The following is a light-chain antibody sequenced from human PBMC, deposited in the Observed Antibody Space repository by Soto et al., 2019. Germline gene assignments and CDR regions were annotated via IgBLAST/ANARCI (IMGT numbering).Light chain of an antibody. CDR1: QAIHSY. CDR2: ATS. CDR3: QQRET. Sequence: DIQMTQSPSSLSASVVDRVTITCRASQAIHSYLNWYQQKPGKAPNLLIFATSTLQSGVPSRFSGSGSGTDFTLTISSLQPEDFATYYCQQRETFGPGTKVDIK. J-gene: IGKJ3*01. V-gene: IGKV1-39*01.